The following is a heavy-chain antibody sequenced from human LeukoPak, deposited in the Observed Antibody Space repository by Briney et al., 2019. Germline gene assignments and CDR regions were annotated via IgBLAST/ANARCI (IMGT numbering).Heavy chain of an antibody. CDR1: GGSISSSSYY. V-gene: IGHV4-39*01. CDR3: ARGRFVYSNYVDY. D-gene: IGHD4-11*01. J-gene: IGHJ4*02. Sequence: SETLSLTCTVSGGSISSSSYYWGWIRQPPGKGLEWIGSIYYSGSTYYNPSLKSRVTISVDTSKNQFSLKLSSVTAADTAVYYCARGRFVYSNYVDYWGQGTLVTVSS. CDR2: IYYSGST.